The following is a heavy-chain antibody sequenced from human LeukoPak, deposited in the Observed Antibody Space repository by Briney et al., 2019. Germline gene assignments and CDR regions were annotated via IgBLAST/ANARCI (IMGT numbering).Heavy chain of an antibody. V-gene: IGHV3-23*01. CDR3: AKDEGGSQYSSGSGTDY. CDR2: ISGSGGST. CDR1: GFTFSSYA. D-gene: IGHD6-19*01. Sequence: GGSLRLSCAASGFTFSSYAMSWVRQAPGKGLEWVSAISGSGGSTYYADSVKGRFTISGDNPKNTLYLQMNSLRAEDTAVYYCAKDEGGSQYSSGSGTDYWGQGTLVTVSS. J-gene: IGHJ4*02.